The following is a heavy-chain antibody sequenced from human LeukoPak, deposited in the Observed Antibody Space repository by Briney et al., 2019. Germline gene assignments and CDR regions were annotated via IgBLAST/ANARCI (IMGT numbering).Heavy chain of an antibody. CDR3: AREGGYSSGPFDY. V-gene: IGHV3-53*05. D-gene: IGHD6-19*01. Sequence: GGSLRLSCAASGFTFSSNYMSWVRQAPGKGLEWVSVIYSGGSTYYADSVKGRFTISRDNSKNTLYLQMNSLRAEDTAVYYCAREGGYSSGPFDYWGQGTLVTVSS. J-gene: IGHJ4*02. CDR1: GFTFSSNY. CDR2: IYSGGST.